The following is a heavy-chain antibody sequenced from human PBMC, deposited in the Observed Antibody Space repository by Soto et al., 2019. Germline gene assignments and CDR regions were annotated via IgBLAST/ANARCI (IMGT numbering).Heavy chain of an antibody. Sequence: QVQLVQSGAEVKKPGSAVKVACKASGGTFSSHAMNWVRQAPGQGLEWMGGIIPIFGPLHNEQKFQGRVTIAEDASTGTADMELSSLRSEATGVYFGAGGYSGYDGGRDDWGQGTPVSVSS. D-gene: IGHD5-12*01. CDR1: GGTFSSHA. CDR2: IIPIFGPL. V-gene: IGHV1-69*01. J-gene: IGHJ6*02. CDR3: AGGYSGYDGGRDD.